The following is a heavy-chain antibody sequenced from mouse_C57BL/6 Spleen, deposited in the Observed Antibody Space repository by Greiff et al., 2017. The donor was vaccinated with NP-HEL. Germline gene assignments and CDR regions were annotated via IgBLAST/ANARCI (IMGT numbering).Heavy chain of an antibody. Sequence: EVQGVESGGGLVKPGGSLKLSCAASGFTFSSYAMSWVRQTPEKRLEWVATISDGGSYTYYPDNVKGRVTISRDNAKNNLYLQMSHLKSDDAAMYYCARDTDSSGYDYFDYWGQGTTLTVSS. CDR3: ARDTDSSGYDYFDY. CDR1: GFTFSSYA. V-gene: IGHV5-4*01. D-gene: IGHD3-2*02. J-gene: IGHJ2*01. CDR2: ISDGGSYT.